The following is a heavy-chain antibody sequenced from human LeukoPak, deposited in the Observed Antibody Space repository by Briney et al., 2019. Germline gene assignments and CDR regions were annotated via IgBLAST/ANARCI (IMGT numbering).Heavy chain of an antibody. V-gene: IGHV4-4*07. Sequence: SETLSLTCTVSGGSIGSYYWSWIRQPAGKGLEWIGRIYTSGSTNYNPSLKSRVTMSLDTSKNQFSLKLSSVTAADTAVYYCARAHTAAGTTYYYYYYMDVWGKGTTVTVSS. CDR2: IYTSGST. CDR1: GGSIGSYY. J-gene: IGHJ6*03. CDR3: ARAHTAAGTTYYYYYYMDV. D-gene: IGHD6-13*01.